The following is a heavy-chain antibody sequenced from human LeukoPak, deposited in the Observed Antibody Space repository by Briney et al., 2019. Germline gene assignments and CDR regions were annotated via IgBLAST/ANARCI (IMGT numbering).Heavy chain of an antibody. CDR1: GYTFTSDG. V-gene: IGHV1-18*01. Sequence: GASVKVSCKASGYTFTSDGISWVRQAPGQGLEWMGWISAYNGNTNYAQKLQGRVTMTTDTSTSTAYMELSSLRSEDTAVYYCARDGKMATISWYFDLWGRGTLVTVSS. J-gene: IGHJ2*01. CDR3: ARDGKMATISWYFDL. D-gene: IGHD5-24*01. CDR2: ISAYNGNT.